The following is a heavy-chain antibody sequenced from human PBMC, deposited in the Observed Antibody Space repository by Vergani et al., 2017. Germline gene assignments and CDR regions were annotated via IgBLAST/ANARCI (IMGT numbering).Heavy chain of an antibody. V-gene: IGHV5-51*01. J-gene: IGHJ6*02. CDR3: ARPRFTYGDYLSRYYYYGMDV. Sequence: EVQLVQSGAEVKKPGESLKISCKGSGYSFTSYWIGWVRQMPGKGLEWMGIIYPGDSDTRYSPSFQGQVTISADKSISTAYLQWSSLKASDTAMYYCARPRFTYGDYLSRYYYYGMDVWGQGTTVTVSS. CDR1: GYSFTSYW. D-gene: IGHD4-17*01. CDR2: IYPGDSDT.